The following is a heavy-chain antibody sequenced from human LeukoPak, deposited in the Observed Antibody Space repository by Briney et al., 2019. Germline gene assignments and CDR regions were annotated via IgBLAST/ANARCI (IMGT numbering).Heavy chain of an antibody. CDR1: GFTFTSYE. CDR2: ITISGSTI. J-gene: IGHJ4*02. V-gene: IGHV3-48*03. D-gene: IGHD1-1*01. CDR3: ATRGTSATKYIES. Sequence: PGGSLRLSCAASGFTFTSYEMNWVRQAPGKGLEWVSYITISGSTIYYADSVKGRFTISRDNAKNSLYLQMNSLRAEDTAVYYCATRGTSATKYIESWGQGALVTVSS.